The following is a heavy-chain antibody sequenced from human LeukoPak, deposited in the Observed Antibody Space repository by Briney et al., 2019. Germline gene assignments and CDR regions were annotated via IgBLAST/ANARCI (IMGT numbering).Heavy chain of an antibody. CDR3: AKDGSGELLGEVFDY. CDR1: GFTFSSYW. D-gene: IGHD3-10*01. V-gene: IGHV3-7*03. CDR2: IKQDGSEK. J-gene: IGHJ4*02. Sequence: GGSLRLSCAASGFTFSSYWMSWVRQAPGKGLEWVANIKQDGSEKFYVDSVKGRFPISRDNAKNSLYLQMNGLRAEDTAVYYCAKDGSGELLGEVFDYWGQGTLVTVSS.